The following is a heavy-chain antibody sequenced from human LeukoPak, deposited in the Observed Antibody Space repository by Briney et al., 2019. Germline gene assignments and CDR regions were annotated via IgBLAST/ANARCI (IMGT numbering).Heavy chain of an antibody. CDR2: IYYSGST. CDR3: ARARDILTGYWFDP. V-gene: IGHV4-30-4*01. Sequence: SQTLSLTCTVSGGSISSGDYYWSWIRQPPGKGLEWIGYIYYSGSTYYNPSLKSRVTILVDTSKNQFSLKLSSVTAADTAVYYCARARDILTGYWFDPWGQGTLVTVSS. D-gene: IGHD3-9*01. J-gene: IGHJ5*02. CDR1: GGSISSGDYY.